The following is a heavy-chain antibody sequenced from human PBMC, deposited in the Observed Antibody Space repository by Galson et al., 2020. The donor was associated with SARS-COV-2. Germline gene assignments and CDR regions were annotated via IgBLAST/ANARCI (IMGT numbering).Heavy chain of an antibody. CDR3: VKGFGEGDYYYGMDV. Sequence: GESLKISCAASGFTFSSYWMHWVRQAPGKGLVWVSRINSDGSRTSYADSVKGRFTISRDNAKNTLYLQMNSLRAEDMAVYYCVKGFGEGDYYYGMDVWGQGTTVTVSS. CDR1: GFTFSSYW. D-gene: IGHD3-10*01. J-gene: IGHJ6*02. CDR2: INSDGSRT. V-gene: IGHV3-74*01.